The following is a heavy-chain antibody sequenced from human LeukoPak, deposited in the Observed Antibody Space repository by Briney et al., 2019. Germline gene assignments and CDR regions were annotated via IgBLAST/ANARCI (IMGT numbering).Heavy chain of an antibody. CDR3: TTEESGHSGSYCLDY. CDR2: IKSKTDGGTT. J-gene: IGHJ4*02. V-gene: IGHV3-15*07. CDR1: GFTFSNAW. Sequence: PGGSLRLSCAASGFTFSNAWMNWVRQAPGKGLEWVGRIKSKTDGGTTDYAAPVKGRFTISRDDSKNTLYLQMNCLKTEDTAVYYCTTEESGHSGSYCLDYWGQGTLVTVSS. D-gene: IGHD1-26*01.